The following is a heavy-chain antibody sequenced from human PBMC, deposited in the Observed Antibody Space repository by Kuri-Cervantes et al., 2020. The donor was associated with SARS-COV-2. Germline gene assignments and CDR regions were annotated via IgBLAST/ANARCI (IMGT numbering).Heavy chain of an antibody. CDR2: IIPIFGTA. V-gene: IGHV1-69*13. D-gene: IGHD2-2*01. CDR1: GGTFSSYA. Sequence: SVKVSCKASGGTFSSYAISWVRQAPGQGLEWMGGIIPIFGTANYAQKFQGRVTITADESTSTAYMELSSLRSEDTAVYYCARVPREICSSTSCYQGLWGQGTLVTVSS. CDR3: ARVPREICSSTSCYQGL. J-gene: IGHJ4*02.